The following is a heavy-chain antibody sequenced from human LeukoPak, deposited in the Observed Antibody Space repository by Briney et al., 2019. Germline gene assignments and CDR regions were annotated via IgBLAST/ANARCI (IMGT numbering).Heavy chain of an antibody. J-gene: IGHJ4*02. Sequence: GGSLRLSCVASGFTFSDYYMSWICQAPGKGLEWVSYTSSRSYTNYADSVKGRFTISRDNAKNSLYLKMNSLRAEDTAVYYCAKDGAADDFWSGYYVDQWGQGTLVTVSS. CDR3: AKDGAADDFWSGYYVDQ. V-gene: IGHV3-11*06. D-gene: IGHD3-3*01. CDR1: GFTFSDYY. CDR2: TSSRSYT.